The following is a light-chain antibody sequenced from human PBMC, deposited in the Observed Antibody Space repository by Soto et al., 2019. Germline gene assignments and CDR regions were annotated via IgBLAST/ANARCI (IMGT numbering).Light chain of an antibody. CDR3: QQYQDRPYT. V-gene: IGKV1-5*01. CDR2: DAS. J-gene: IGKJ2*01. CDR1: QNINTW. Sequence: DIQMTQSPSTLSASLGDRVTITCRASQNINTWLAWYQQKPGKAPKILIYDASKLESGVPSRFSGSGSGTEFTLTISSLQSEDFAVYYCQQYQDRPYTFGPGTKLEIK.